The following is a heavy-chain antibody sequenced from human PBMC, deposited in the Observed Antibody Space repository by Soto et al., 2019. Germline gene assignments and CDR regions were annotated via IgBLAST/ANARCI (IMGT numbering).Heavy chain of an antibody. D-gene: IGHD4-17*01. Sequence: PGGFLRLSCAASGFTFSSYGMHWVRQAPGKGLEWVAVIWYDGSNKYYADSVKGRFTISRDNSKNTLYLQMNSLRAEDTAVYYCARLYGDSPYYYYGMDVWGQGTTVTVSS. CDR1: GFTFSSYG. J-gene: IGHJ6*02. CDR2: IWYDGSNK. V-gene: IGHV3-33*01. CDR3: ARLYGDSPYYYYGMDV.